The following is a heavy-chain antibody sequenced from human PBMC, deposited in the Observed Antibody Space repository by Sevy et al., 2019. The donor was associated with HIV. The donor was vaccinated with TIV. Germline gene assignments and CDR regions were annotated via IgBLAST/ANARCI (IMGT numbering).Heavy chain of an antibody. CDR3: ARRDYGDYVDWFDP. J-gene: IGHJ5*02. Sequence: SGPTLVKPTQTLTLTCTFSGFSLSTNGVGVGWIRQPPGKALECLALIYWDDDKHYSPSLKSRLTITKDTSKNQVVLTMTNMDPVDTATYYCARRDYGDYVDWFDPWGQRTLVTVSS. D-gene: IGHD4-17*01. CDR2: IYWDDDK. CDR1: GFSLSTNGVG. V-gene: IGHV2-5*02.